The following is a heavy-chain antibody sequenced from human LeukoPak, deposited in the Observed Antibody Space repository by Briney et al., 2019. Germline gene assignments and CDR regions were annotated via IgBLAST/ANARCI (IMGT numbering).Heavy chain of an antibody. D-gene: IGHD6-13*01. CDR3: ARVEEAAAFNP. J-gene: IGHJ4*02. V-gene: IGHV4-34*01. Sequence: SETLSLTCAVYGGSFSGYYWSWIRQPPGKGLEWIGEINHSGSTNYNPSLKSRVTISVDTSKNQFSLKLSSVTAADTAVYYCARVEEAAAFNPWGQGTLVTVSS. CDR1: GGSFSGYY. CDR2: INHSGST.